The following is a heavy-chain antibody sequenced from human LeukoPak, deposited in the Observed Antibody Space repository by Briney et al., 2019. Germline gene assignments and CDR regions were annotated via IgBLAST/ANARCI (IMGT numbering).Heavy chain of an antibody. CDR2: INHSGST. Sequence: SETLSLTCTVSGGSISSYYWSWIRQPPGKGLEWIGEINHSGSTNYNPSLKSRVTISVDTSKNQFSLKLSSVTAADTAVYYCARGFSYWDAFDIWGQGTMVTVSS. V-gene: IGHV4-34*01. CDR1: GGSISSYY. J-gene: IGHJ3*02. CDR3: ARGFSYWDAFDI. D-gene: IGHD1-26*01.